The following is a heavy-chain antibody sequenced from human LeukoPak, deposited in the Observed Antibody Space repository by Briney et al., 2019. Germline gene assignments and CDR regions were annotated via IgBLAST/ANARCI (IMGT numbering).Heavy chain of an antibody. J-gene: IGHJ4*02. Sequence: GGSLRLSCAASGFTFSICSMNWVRQAPGKGLEWVSSIDRNSYIYYADSVKGRFTISRDNSKNTLYLQLNSLRAEDTAVYYCARDSTYYYDSGSSGPHYFDNWGQGTLVTVSS. CDR1: GFTFSICS. CDR2: IDRNSYI. D-gene: IGHD3-10*01. V-gene: IGHV3-21*01. CDR3: ARDSTYYYDSGSSGPHYFDN.